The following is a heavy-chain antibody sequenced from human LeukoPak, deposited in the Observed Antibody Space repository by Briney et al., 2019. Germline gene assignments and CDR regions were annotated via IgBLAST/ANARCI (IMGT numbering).Heavy chain of an antibody. CDR3: ARVTYYYGSGSFYSYMDV. Sequence: SQTLSLTCTVSGGSISSGSYYWSWIRQPAGKGLEWIGRIYTSGSTNYNPSLKSRVTISVDTSKNQFSLKLSSVTAADTAVYYCARVTYYYGSGSFYSYMDVWGKGTTVTVSS. V-gene: IGHV4-61*02. CDR2: IYTSGST. J-gene: IGHJ6*03. CDR1: GGSISSGSYY. D-gene: IGHD3-10*01.